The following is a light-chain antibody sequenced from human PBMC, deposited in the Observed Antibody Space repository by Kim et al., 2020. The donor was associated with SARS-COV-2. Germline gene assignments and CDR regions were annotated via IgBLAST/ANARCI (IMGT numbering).Light chain of an antibody. V-gene: IGKV3-20*01. CDR1: RGLDSSD. CDR3: QQYGAT. CDR2: GAS. J-gene: IGKJ4*01. Sequence: VLTQSPGTLSLSPGERVTLSCRASRGLDSSDLAWYQQKPGRAPRLIIHGASYRATGIPDRFSGSGSGTDFTLTISSLEPEDSAIYFCQQYGATFGGGTKVEI.